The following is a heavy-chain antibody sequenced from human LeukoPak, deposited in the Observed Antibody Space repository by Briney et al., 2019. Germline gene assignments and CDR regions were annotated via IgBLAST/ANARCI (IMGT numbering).Heavy chain of an antibody. CDR1: GGSISSSNW. J-gene: IGHJ5*02. Sequence: SETLSLTCAVSGGSISSSNWWSWVRQPPGKGLEWIGEINHSGSTNYNPSLKSRVTISVDTSKNQFSLKLSSVTAADTAVYYCARGGPDYGGKGWFDPWGQGTLVTVSS. CDR2: INHSGST. D-gene: IGHD4-23*01. CDR3: ARGGPDYGGKGWFDP. V-gene: IGHV4-4*02.